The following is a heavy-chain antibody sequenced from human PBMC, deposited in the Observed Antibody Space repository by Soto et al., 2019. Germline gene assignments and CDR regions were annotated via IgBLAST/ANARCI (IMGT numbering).Heavy chain of an antibody. CDR3: AKGGDSTPPPVYYFYYGMDV. CDR1: GFIFSNYG. J-gene: IGHJ6*02. D-gene: IGHD3-22*01. CDR2: ISSDGSEK. Sequence: QVQLVESGGGVVQPGRSLRLSCAASGFIFSNYGMHWVRQAPGKGLEWVAVISSDGSEKYYADSVKGRFTISRDNSKNTLYVQVNSLRAEDAAVYYCAKGGDSTPPPVYYFYYGMDVWGQGTTVTVSS. V-gene: IGHV3-30*18.